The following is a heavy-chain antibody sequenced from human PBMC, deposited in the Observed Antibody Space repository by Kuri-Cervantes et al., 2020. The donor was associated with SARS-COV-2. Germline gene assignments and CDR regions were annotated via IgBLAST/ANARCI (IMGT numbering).Heavy chain of an antibody. CDR1: GFTFSSYA. D-gene: IGHD5-12*01. CDR2: ISYDGSNK. Sequence: GESLKISCAASGFTFSSYAMHWVRQAPGKGLECVAVISYDGSNKYYADSVKGRFTISRDNYKNTLYLQMNSLRAEDTAVYYCARDCNSGYDWDYYYYYMDVWGKGTTGTVSS. CDR3: ARDCNSGYDWDYYYYYMDV. V-gene: IGHV3-30*01. J-gene: IGHJ6*03.